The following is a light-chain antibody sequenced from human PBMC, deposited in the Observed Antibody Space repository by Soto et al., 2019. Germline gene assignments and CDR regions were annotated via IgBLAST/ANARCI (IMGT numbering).Light chain of an antibody. J-gene: IGKJ5*01. CDR3: QHLKSYPIT. CDR2: GAS. Sequence: DIQLTQSPSFLYASVGDRVTITCRASQGISSYLAWYQQKPGKAPKLLIYGASTLQRGVSSRFSGSGSGTEFTLTISSLQPEDFATYYCQHLKSYPITFGQGTRLEIK. CDR1: QGISSY. V-gene: IGKV1-9*01.